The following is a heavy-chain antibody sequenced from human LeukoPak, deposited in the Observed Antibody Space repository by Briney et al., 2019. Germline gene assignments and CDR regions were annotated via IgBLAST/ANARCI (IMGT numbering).Heavy chain of an antibody. CDR2: IYTSGST. D-gene: IGHD2-2*01. CDR3: ARQKCTSTSCLTKNAFDI. V-gene: IGHV4-4*09. J-gene: IGHJ3*02. CDR1: GSISSYY. Sequence: PSETLSLTCTVSGSISSYYWCWIRQPPGKGLEWIGDIYTSGSTNYNPSLKSRVTISVATSKTQFSLDLSSVSAADAAVYYCARQKCTSTSCLTKNAFDIWGQGTMVTVSS.